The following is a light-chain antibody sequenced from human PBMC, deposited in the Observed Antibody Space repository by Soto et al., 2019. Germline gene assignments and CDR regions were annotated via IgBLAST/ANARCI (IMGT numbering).Light chain of an antibody. CDR3: QQSYNTTWT. J-gene: IGKJ1*01. CDR2: AAS. CDR1: QGISTY. V-gene: IGKV1-39*01. Sequence: DIQMTQPPSSLSASVGDRVTITCRASQGISTYLNWYQQKPGKAPKLLIYAASSLQSGVPSRFSGSGSETDFTLTISSLQPEDFATYSCQQSYNTTWTFGQGTKVDI.